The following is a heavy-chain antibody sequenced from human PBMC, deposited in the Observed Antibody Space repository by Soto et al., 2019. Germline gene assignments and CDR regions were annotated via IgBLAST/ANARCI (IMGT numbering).Heavy chain of an antibody. V-gene: IGHV1-69*13. Sequence: SVKVSCKASGGTFSSYAISWVRQAPGQGLEWMGGIIPIFGTANYAQKFQGRVTITADESTSTAYMELSSLRSEDTAVYYCARDLWPTPYGMDVWGQGTTVTVSS. J-gene: IGHJ6*02. D-gene: IGHD2-21*01. CDR2: IIPIFGTA. CDR1: GGTFSSYA. CDR3: ARDLWPTPYGMDV.